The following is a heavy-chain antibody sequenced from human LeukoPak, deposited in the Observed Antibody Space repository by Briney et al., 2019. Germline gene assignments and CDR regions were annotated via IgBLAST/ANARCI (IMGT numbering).Heavy chain of an antibody. V-gene: IGHV3-21*01. CDR3: ARGAITMSNWFDP. D-gene: IGHD3-22*01. CDR2: ISSSSSYI. Sequence: PGGSLRLSCAASGFTFSSYSMNWVRQAPGKGLEWVSSISSSSSYIYYADSVKGRFTISRDNAKNSLYLQMNSLRADDTAVYYCARGAITMSNWFDPWGQGTLVTVSS. J-gene: IGHJ5*02. CDR1: GFTFSSYS.